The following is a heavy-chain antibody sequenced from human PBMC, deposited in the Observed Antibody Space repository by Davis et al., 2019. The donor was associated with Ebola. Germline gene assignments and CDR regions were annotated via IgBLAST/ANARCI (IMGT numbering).Heavy chain of an antibody. Sequence: SLKTSCAASGFSLSDYYMNWIRHAPGKGLEWVSGINWNSGSIGYADNVKGRFTISRDNAKNSLYLQMNSLRAEDTALYYCAKDHAPTLHAFDIWDQGTMVTVSA. CDR3: AKDHAPTLHAFDI. CDR2: INWNSGSI. J-gene: IGHJ3*02. V-gene: IGHV3-9*01. CDR1: GFSLSDYY. D-gene: IGHD2-15*01.